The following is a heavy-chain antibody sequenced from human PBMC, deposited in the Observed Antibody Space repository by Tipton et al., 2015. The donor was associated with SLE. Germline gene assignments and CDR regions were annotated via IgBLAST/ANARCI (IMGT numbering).Heavy chain of an antibody. CDR2: IYSGGSRT. Sequence: GSLRLSCAASGFTFGSYAMSWVRQAPGKGLEWVSVIYSGGSRTYYADSVKGRFTTSRENSKNTLYLQMHSLRAEDTAVYYCAKDGTDCGGDCYYDWHFDLWGRGTLVTVSS. J-gene: IGHJ2*01. V-gene: IGHV3-23*03. CDR3: AKDGTDCGGDCYYDWHFDL. D-gene: IGHD2-21*01. CDR1: GFTFGSYA.